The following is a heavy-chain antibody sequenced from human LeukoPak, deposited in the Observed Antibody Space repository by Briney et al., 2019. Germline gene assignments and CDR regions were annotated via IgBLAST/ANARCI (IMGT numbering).Heavy chain of an antibody. J-gene: IGHJ4*02. CDR2: IYYSGRT. Sequence: SETLSLTCTVSGASISSSSDYWGWIRQPPGKGLEWIGYIYYSGRTYYHPSLKSRITMSVDTSKNQFSLKLTSVTAVDTAVYYCARNDYESSGFDYWGQGALVTVSS. CDR1: GASISSSSDY. D-gene: IGHD3-22*01. CDR3: ARNDYESSGFDY. V-gene: IGHV4-39*07.